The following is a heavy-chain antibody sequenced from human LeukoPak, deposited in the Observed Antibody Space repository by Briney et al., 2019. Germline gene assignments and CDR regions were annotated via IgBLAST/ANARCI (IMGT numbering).Heavy chain of an antibody. J-gene: IGHJ3*02. CDR3: AREYYYDSSGCFDI. CDR2: IYYSGST. D-gene: IGHD3-22*01. CDR1: GGSISSSSDY. Sequence: PSETLSLTCTVSGGSISSSSDYWGWLRQPPGKGMEWIGSIYYSGSTYYNPSLKSRVTISVDTSKNQFSLKLSSVTAADTAVYYCAREYYYDSSGCFDIWGQGTMVTVSS. V-gene: IGHV4-39*07.